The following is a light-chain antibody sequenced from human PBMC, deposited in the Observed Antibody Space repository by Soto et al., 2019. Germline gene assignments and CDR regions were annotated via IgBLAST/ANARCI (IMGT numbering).Light chain of an antibody. CDR3: QQSYIAPWT. J-gene: IGKJ1*01. CDR1: QPVTNY. CDR2: AAS. Sequence: DIQMTQSPSSLSASVGDRVTITCRASQPVTNYLSWYQQKPGKAPTLLIYAASRLQSGVPSRFSAGGSWTEFTLSINSLLPEDFATYYCQQSYIAPWTFGQGTRWIS. V-gene: IGKV1-39*01.